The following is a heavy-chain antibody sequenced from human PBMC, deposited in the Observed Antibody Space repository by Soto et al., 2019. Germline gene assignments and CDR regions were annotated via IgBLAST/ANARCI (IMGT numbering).Heavy chain of an antibody. J-gene: IGHJ4*01. CDR3: ARLKRGYSYGSIIDF. CDR1: GDSIRNYY. Sequence: SETLSLTCTVSGDSIRNYYWSWIRQPPGKGLEYIGYIFYSGSTNYNPSLKSRVAISVDTSRNQFALKLRSVTAADTATYYCARLKRGYSYGSIIDFWGRGTLVTVSS. CDR2: IFYSGST. D-gene: IGHD5-18*01. V-gene: IGHV4-59*01.